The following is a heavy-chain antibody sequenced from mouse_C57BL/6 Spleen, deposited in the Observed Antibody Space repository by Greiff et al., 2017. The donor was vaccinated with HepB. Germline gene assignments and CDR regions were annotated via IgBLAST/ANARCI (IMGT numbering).Heavy chain of an antibody. CDR2: IYPGDGDT. CDR1: GYAFSSYW. V-gene: IGHV1-80*01. J-gene: IGHJ4*01. D-gene: IGHD2-4*01. Sequence: VKLQESGAELVKPGASVKISCKASGYAFSSYWMNWVKQRPGKGLEWIGQIYPGDGDTNYNGKFKGKATLTADKSSSTAYMQLSSLTSEDSAVYFCARHYDYFYAMDYWGQGTSVTVSS. CDR3: ARHYDYFYAMDY.